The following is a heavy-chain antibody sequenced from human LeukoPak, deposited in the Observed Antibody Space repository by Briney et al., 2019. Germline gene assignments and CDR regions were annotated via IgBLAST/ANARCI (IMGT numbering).Heavy chain of an antibody. V-gene: IGHV3-23*01. J-gene: IGHJ4*02. D-gene: IGHD2-2*03. Sequence: PGGSLRLSCAASGFTFSSYAMSWVRQAPGKGLEWVSAISGSGGSTYYADSVKGRFTISRDNAKNSLYLQMNSLRAEDTAVYYCARVSWMNYFDYWGQGTLVTVSS. CDR2: ISGSGGST. CDR3: ARVSWMNYFDY. CDR1: GFTFSSYA.